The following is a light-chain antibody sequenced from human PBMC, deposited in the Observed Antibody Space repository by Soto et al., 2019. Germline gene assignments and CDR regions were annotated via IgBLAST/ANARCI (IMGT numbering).Light chain of an antibody. CDR3: QPYNSYSRT. CDR2: KAS. Sequence: DIQMTQSPSTLSASVGDRVTITCRASQSISSWLAWYQQKPGKAPKLLIYKASTLESGVPSRFSGSGSETEFTLTISSLQTDDYATYYCQPYNSYSRTFGQGTKVEIK. J-gene: IGKJ1*01. V-gene: IGKV1-5*03. CDR1: QSISSW.